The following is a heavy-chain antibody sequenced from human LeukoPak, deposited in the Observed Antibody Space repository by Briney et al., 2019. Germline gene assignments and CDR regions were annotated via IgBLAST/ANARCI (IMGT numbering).Heavy chain of an antibody. Sequence: SETLSLTCTVSGGSISGYYWSWIRQSAGKELEWIGRIYSSGTTNYNPSLKSRATMSVDTSKNHFSLNLNSVTAADTAVYYCARGDSTNQDGDYYGLDVWGQGATVTVSS. CDR2: IYSSGTT. V-gene: IGHV4-4*07. D-gene: IGHD5/OR15-5a*01. CDR1: GGSISGYY. J-gene: IGHJ6*02. CDR3: ARGDSTNQDGDYYGLDV.